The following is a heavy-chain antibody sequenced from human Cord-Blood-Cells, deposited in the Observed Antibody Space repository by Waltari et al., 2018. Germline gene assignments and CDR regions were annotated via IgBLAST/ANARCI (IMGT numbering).Heavy chain of an antibody. CDR2: IIPIFGTA. V-gene: IGHV1-69*01. J-gene: IGHJ4*02. CDR1: GGPFSSYD. CDR3: ARTSTIVWGYGY. D-gene: IGHD3-16*01. Sequence: QVEPVQSGAAVKQPGSLVMVYCRASGGPFSSYDISWVGQAPGQGLEWMGAIIPIFGTANYAQKFQGRVTITADESPSTAYMELRSLRSEDTAVYYCARTSTIVWGYGYWGQGTLVTVSS.